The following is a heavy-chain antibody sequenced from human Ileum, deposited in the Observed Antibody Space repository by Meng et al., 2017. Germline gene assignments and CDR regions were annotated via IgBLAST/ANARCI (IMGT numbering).Heavy chain of an antibody. CDR3: VNYCSGGKCSPNEKTQH. Sequence: QMQLQESGPGLGKPSGTLSLTGGVSGGSFSSGNWWGWVRQPPGKGLEWIGEIFHTGNTNYNPSLQSRVSLSIDKSKNQFSLKVISVTAADTAVYYCVNYCSGGKCSPNEKTQHWGQGTLVTVSS. J-gene: IGHJ1*01. V-gene: IGHV4-4*02. CDR2: IFHTGNT. D-gene: IGHD2-15*01. CDR1: GGSFSSGNW.